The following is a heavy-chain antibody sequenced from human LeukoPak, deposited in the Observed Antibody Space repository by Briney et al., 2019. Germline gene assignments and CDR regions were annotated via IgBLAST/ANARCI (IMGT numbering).Heavy chain of an antibody. J-gene: IGHJ4*02. CDR3: AKDYNWGWDY. CDR1: GFTFSSYG. CDR2: IRSDRSSK. V-gene: IGHV3-30*02. Sequence: PGGSLRLSCAASGFTFSSYGIHWVRQAPGKGLEWVTYIRSDRSSKYYADSVKGRFSISRDNSKKTLYLQMNSLRPEDTAVYYCAKDYNWGWDYWGQGTLVTVSS. D-gene: IGHD7-27*01.